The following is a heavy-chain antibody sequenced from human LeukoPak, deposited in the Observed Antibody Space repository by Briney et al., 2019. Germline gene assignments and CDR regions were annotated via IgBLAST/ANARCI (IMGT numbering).Heavy chain of an antibody. J-gene: IGHJ4*02. Sequence: SETLSLTCTVSGGSISSGGYYWSWIRQHPGKGLEWIGYIYYSGSTYYNPSPKSRVTISVDTSKNQFSLKLSSVTAADTAVYYCASASAHLSSIAAPVFDYWGQGTLVTVSS. CDR1: GGSISSGGYY. D-gene: IGHD6-6*01. CDR3: ASASAHLSSIAAPVFDY. V-gene: IGHV4-31*03. CDR2: IYYSGST.